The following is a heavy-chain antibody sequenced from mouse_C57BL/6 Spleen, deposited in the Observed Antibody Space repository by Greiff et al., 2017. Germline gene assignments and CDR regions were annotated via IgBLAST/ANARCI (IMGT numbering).Heavy chain of an antibody. CDR3: ARSATEVATDVFDY. V-gene: IGHV1-39*01. J-gene: IGHJ2*01. D-gene: IGHD1-1*01. CDR2: INPNYGTT. Sequence: VQLQQSGPELVKPGASVKISCKASGYSFTDYNMNWVKQSNGKSLEWIGVINPNYGTTSYNQKFKGKATLTVDQSSSTAYMQLNSLTSEDSAVYYWARSATEVATDVFDYWGQGTTLTVSS. CDR1: GYSFTDYN.